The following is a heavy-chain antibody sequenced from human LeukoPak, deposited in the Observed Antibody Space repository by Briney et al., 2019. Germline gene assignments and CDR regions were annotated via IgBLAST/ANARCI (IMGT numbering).Heavy chain of an antibody. CDR2: IYYSGST. J-gene: IGHJ6*03. CDR3: ARETRLPRYYYYYMDV. D-gene: IGHD5/OR15-5a*01. CDR1: GGSISSYY. V-gene: IGHV4-59*01. Sequence: NSSETLSLTCTVSGGSISSYYWSWIRQPPGKGLEWIGYIYYSGSTNYNPSLKSRVTTSVDTSKNQFSLKLSSVTAADTAVYYCARETRLPRYYYYYMDVWGKGTTVTVSS.